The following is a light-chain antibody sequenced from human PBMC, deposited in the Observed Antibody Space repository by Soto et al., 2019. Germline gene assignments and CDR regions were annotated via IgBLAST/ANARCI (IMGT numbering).Light chain of an antibody. V-gene: IGKV3-20*01. CDR1: QSVSRSY. CDR2: GAS. Sequence: EIVLTQSPGTLSLSPGERATLSCRASQSVSRSYLAWYQQKPGQAPRLLIYGASSRATGIPDSFSGSGSGTVFTLTISRLEPEDFAVYYCQQYGSSPLFTFGPGTKVDIK. CDR3: QQYGSSPLFT. J-gene: IGKJ3*01.